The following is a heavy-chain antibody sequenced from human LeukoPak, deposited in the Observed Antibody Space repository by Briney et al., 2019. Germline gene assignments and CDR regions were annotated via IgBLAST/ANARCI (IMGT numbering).Heavy chain of an antibody. V-gene: IGHV3-53*01. CDR2: ISAGGST. CDR1: GFIVSNNY. J-gene: IGHJ5*02. Sequence: GGSLRLSCAASGFIVSNNYMSWVRQAPGKGLEWVSLISAGGSTYYADSVKGRFTISRDNSKNTLYLQMSSLRAEDTAVYYCAREGDDNWFDPWGQGTLVTVSS. CDR3: AREGDDNWFDP. D-gene: IGHD3-10*01.